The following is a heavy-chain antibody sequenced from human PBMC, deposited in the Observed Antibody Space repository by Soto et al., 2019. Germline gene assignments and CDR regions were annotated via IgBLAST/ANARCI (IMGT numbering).Heavy chain of an antibody. Sequence: GGSLRLSCAASGFTSSSHSMNWVRQAPGKGLEWVSYVSFSSKNIFYADSVKGRFTISRDNAKNSLYLQMNSLRDEDTAVYFCAREYLRVGYGIDVWGQGTAVTVSS. CDR3: AREYLRVGYGIDV. CDR2: VSFSSKNI. V-gene: IGHV3-48*02. D-gene: IGHD1-26*01. J-gene: IGHJ6*02. CDR1: GFTSSSHS.